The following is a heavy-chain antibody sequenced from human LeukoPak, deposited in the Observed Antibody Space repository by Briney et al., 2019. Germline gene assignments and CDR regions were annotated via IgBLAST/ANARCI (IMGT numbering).Heavy chain of an antibody. Sequence: AVKVSFKASGGTFSSYAIGWVRQARGQGLAWMGRIIPIFGTANYAQKFQGRVTITTDESTSTAYMELRSLRSEDTAVDYCAALGYCSGGSCYYIDYWGQGTLVTVSS. CDR3: AALGYCSGGSCYYIDY. V-gene: IGHV1-69*05. CDR2: IIPIFGTA. CDR1: GGTFSSYA. J-gene: IGHJ4*02. D-gene: IGHD2-15*01.